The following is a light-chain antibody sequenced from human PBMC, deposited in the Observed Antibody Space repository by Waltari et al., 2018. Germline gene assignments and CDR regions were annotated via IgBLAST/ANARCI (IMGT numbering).Light chain of an antibody. CDR1: QSISSY. V-gene: IGKV3-11*01. J-gene: IGKJ3*01. CDR2: DAS. Sequence: EIVLKQSPATLSLSPGDRATLPCSASQSISSYLAWYQQKPGQAPRLLIYDASTRATGIPARFSGSGSVTDFTLTISSLEPEDFAIYYCQQRSKSFTFGPGTKVDMK. CDR3: QQRSKSFT.